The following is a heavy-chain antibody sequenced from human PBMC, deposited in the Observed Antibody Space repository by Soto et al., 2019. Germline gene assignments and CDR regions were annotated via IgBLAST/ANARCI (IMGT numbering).Heavy chain of an antibody. D-gene: IGHD5-12*01. CDR2: INHSGST. V-gene: IGHV4-34*01. Sequence: SETLSLTCAVYGGSFSGYYWSWIRQPPGKGLEWIGEINHSGSTNYNPSLKSRVTISVDTSKNQFSLKLSSVTAADTAVYYCARGYSGYDWGQYFDYWGQGTLVTVSS. J-gene: IGHJ4*02. CDR3: ARGYSGYDWGQYFDY. CDR1: GGSFSGYY.